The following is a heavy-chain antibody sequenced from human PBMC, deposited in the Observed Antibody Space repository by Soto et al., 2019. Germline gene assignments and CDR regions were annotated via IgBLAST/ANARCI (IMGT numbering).Heavy chain of an antibody. V-gene: IGHV3-48*02. J-gene: IGHJ2*01. D-gene: IGHD2-2*01. CDR2: IASTSWNI. Sequence: GGSLRLSCAASGFTFSGYSMNWFRQAPGKGLEWVSYIASTSWNIYYADTVKGRFTISRDNAKNSLYLQMNSLRDEDTAVYYCARGPSAAAPLSDWYFDLWGRGTLVTVSS. CDR3: ARGPSAAAPLSDWYFDL. CDR1: GFTFSGYS.